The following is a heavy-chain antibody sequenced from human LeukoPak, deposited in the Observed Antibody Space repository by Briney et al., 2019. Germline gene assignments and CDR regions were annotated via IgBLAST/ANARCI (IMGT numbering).Heavy chain of an antibody. CDR3: AKDRCSNGVGCYYYYMDV. D-gene: IGHD2-8*01. CDR2: IKQDGSEK. CDR1: GFTFSSYW. V-gene: IGHV3-7*01. J-gene: IGHJ6*03. Sequence: HTGGSLRLSCAASGFTFSSYWMGWVRQAPGKGLEWVANIKQDGSEKYYVDSVKGRFTISRDNANNSLYLQMNSLRAEDTAVYYCAKDRCSNGVGCYYYYMDVWGKGTTVTVSS.